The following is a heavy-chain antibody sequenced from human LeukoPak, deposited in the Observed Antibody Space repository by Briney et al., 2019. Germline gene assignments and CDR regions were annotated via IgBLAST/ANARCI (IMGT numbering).Heavy chain of an antibody. V-gene: IGHV3-21*01. D-gene: IGHD5-12*01. Sequence: GGSLRLSCAASGFTFSSYSMNWVRQAPGKGLEWVSSISSSSSYIYYADSVKGRFTISRDNAKNSLYLQMNSLRAEDTAVYYCARGDIVATAFDIWGQGTMVTVSS. CDR3: ARGDIVATAFDI. CDR1: GFTFSSYS. CDR2: ISSSSSYI. J-gene: IGHJ3*02.